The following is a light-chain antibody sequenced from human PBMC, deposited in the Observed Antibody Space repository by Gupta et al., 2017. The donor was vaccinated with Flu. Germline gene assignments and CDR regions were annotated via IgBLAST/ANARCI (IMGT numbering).Light chain of an antibody. CDR2: WAS. J-gene: IGKJ4*01. CDR3: QQYYSNSLT. V-gene: IGKV4-1*01. Sequence: DIVMTQSPDSLAVSLGERATINCKSSQSVLHITNNKNYLAWYQHKPGQPPKLLIFWASTRESGVPERFSGSGSGADFTLTISSLQAEDVAVYYCQQYYSNSLTFGGGTKVEIK. CDR1: QSVLHITNNKNY.